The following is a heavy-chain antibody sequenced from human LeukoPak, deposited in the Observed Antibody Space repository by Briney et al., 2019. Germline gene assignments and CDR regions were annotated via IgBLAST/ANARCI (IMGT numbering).Heavy chain of an antibody. CDR1: GYTFTSYY. CDR3: ARDRGDYPDAFDI. V-gene: IGHV1-2*02. CDR2: INPNSGGT. Sequence: ASVKVSCKASGYTFTSYYMHWVRQAPGQGLEWMGWINPNSGGTNYAQKFQGRVTMTRDTSISTAYMELSRLRSDDTAVYYCARDRGDYPDAFDIWGQGTMVTVSS. D-gene: IGHD3-10*01. J-gene: IGHJ3*02.